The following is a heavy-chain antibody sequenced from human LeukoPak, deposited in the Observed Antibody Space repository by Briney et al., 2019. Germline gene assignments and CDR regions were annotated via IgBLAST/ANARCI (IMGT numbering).Heavy chain of an antibody. J-gene: IGHJ4*02. CDR2: ISGSGGST. Sequence: GGSLRLSCAASGFTFSSYAMSWVRQAPGKGLEWVSAISGSGGSTYYADSVKGRFTISRDNSKNTLYLQMNSLRAADSAVYYCANPEYSTSSRDLNDYWGQGTLVTVSS. V-gene: IGHV3-23*01. CDR3: ANPEYSTSSRDLNDY. CDR1: GFTFSSYA. D-gene: IGHD6-6*01.